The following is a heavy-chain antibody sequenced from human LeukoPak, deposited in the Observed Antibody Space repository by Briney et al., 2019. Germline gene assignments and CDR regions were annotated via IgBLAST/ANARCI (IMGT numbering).Heavy chain of an antibody. CDR1: GGSISSSSFY. V-gene: IGHV4-39*07. CDR3: ARILYSSNIDY. D-gene: IGHD6-19*01. Sequence: SETLSLTCTISGGSISSSSFYWGWIRQPPGKGLECIGSIYYSGRTYYNPSLKSRVTISVDTSKNQFSLKLNSVTAADTAVYYCARILYSSNIDYWGQGTLVTVSS. CDR2: IYYSGRT. J-gene: IGHJ4*02.